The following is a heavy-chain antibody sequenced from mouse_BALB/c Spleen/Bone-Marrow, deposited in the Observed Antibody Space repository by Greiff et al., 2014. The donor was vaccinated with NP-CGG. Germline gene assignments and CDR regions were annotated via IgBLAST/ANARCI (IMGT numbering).Heavy chain of an antibody. V-gene: IGHV1-9*01. CDR1: GYTFSSYW. CDR3: ARNLYYFDY. CDR2: ILPGSGST. J-gene: IGHJ2*01. Sequence: VQRVESGAELMKPGASVKISCKATGYTFSSYWIEWVKQRPGHGLEWIGEILPGSGSTNYNEKFKGKATFTADTSSNTAYMQLSNLTSEDSAVYYCARNLYYFDYWGQGTPLTVSS.